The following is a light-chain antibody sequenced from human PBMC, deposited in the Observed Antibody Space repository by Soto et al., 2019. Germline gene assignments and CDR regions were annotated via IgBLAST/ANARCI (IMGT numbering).Light chain of an antibody. J-gene: IGKJ4*01. CDR1: HYISTY. CDR3: QQIYSTPLN. CDR2: AAS. Sequence: DIQMTQSPSSLSASVGGRVAISCRASHYISTYLNWYQQRPGKAPKLLIYAASSLQSGVPSRFSGSGSGTDFTLTISSLQPEDFATYYCQQIYSTPLNLGGGPKVDI. V-gene: IGKV1-39*01.